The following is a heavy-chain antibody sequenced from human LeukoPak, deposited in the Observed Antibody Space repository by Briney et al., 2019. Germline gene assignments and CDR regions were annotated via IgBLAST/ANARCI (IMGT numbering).Heavy chain of an antibody. CDR2: IWYDGSNK. J-gene: IGHJ6*02. V-gene: IGHV3-33*01. CDR1: GFTFSSYG. CDR3: ARDLRDMATTLYYYYGMDV. Sequence: PGRSLRLSCAASGFTFSSYGMHWVRQAPGKGLEWVAVIWYDGSNKYYADSVKGRFTISRDNSKNTLYLQMNSLRAEDTPVYYCARDLRDMATTLYYYYGMDVWGQGTTVTVSS. D-gene: IGHD5-24*01.